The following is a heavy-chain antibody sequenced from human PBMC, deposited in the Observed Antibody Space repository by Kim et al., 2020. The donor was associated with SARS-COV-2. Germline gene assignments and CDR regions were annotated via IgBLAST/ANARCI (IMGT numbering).Heavy chain of an antibody. CDR3: AKTIAAAGGVFDY. J-gene: IGHJ4*02. Sequence: YADTVQGLFTISRDNAQNSLYLQMNSVRAEDTALYYCAKTIAAAGGVFDYWGQGTLVTVSS. D-gene: IGHD6-13*01. V-gene: IGHV3-9*01.